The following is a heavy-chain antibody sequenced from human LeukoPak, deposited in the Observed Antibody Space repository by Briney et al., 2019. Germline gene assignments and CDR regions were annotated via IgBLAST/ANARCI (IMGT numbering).Heavy chain of an antibody. CDR1: GFTFSDYY. Sequence: GGSLRLSCAASGFTFSDYYMSWIRQAPGKGLEWVSYISSSGSTIYYAGSVKGRFTISRDNAKNSLYLQMNSLRAEDTAVYYCARGLHCGGDCYSGVGYWGQGTLVTVSS. CDR2: ISSSGSTI. J-gene: IGHJ4*02. D-gene: IGHD2-21*02. CDR3: ARGLHCGGDCYSGVGY. V-gene: IGHV3-11*04.